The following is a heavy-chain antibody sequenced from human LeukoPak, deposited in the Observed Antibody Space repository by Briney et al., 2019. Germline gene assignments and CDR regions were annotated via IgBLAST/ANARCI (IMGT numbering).Heavy chain of an antibody. D-gene: IGHD4-17*01. CDR2: IRYDVSNK. Sequence: GGSLKLSCAASGFIFSSYDMHWVRQAPGKGLDWVAFIRYDVSNKNYADSVKGRFTISRDNAKNSLYLQMNSLRAEDTAVYYCARDGVMTTVTPDHWGQGTLVTVSS. CDR1: GFIFSSYD. V-gene: IGHV3-30*02. CDR3: ARDGVMTTVTPDH. J-gene: IGHJ4*02.